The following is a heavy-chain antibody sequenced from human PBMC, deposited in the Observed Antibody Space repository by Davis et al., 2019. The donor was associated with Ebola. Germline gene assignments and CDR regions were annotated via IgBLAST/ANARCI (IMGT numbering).Heavy chain of an antibody. Sequence: GGSLRLSCAASGFTFSSYGMHWVRQAPGKGLEWVAVISYDGSNKYYADSVKGRFTISRDNSKNTLYLQMNSLRAEDTAVYYCARDGSITVAAGVYYYYGMDVWGQGTTVTVSS. V-gene: IGHV3-30*03. J-gene: IGHJ6*02. CDR3: ARDGSITVAAGVYYYYGMDV. D-gene: IGHD6-19*01. CDR1: GFTFSSYG. CDR2: ISYDGSNK.